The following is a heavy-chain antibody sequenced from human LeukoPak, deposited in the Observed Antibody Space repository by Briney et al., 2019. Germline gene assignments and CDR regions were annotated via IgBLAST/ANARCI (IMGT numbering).Heavy chain of an antibody. Sequence: SETLSLTCSVSGGFISSYYWSWIRQPPGKGLEWIGYMYYSGSTNYNPSLKSRVTISVETSKNQFSLKLSSVTAADTAVYYRARSSEWPFFDYWGQGTLVTVSS. V-gene: IGHV4-59*01. CDR2: MYYSGST. D-gene: IGHD6-19*01. CDR1: GGFISSYY. J-gene: IGHJ4*02. CDR3: ARSSEWPFFDY.